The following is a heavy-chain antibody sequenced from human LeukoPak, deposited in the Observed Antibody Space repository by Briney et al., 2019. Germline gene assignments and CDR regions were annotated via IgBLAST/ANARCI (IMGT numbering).Heavy chain of an antibody. Sequence: GGSLRLSCAASGFTFSSYSMNWVRQAPGKGLEWVSYISSSSDTIYYADSVKGRFTISRDNAKKSMYLQMNSLRAEDTAVYYCARDRFGGYDLGYWGQGTLVTVSS. CDR2: ISSSSDTI. J-gene: IGHJ4*02. CDR1: GFTFSSYS. D-gene: IGHD5-12*01. CDR3: ARDRFGGYDLGY. V-gene: IGHV3-48*01.